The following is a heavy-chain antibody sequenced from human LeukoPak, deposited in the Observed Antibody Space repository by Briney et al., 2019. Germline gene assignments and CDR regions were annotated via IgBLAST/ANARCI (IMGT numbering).Heavy chain of an antibody. D-gene: IGHD3-22*01. CDR2: IYTSGST. Sequence: SETPSLTCTVSGGSLSSDNYYWSWIRQPAGKGLEWIGRIYTSGSTKYNPSLKSRVTMSVDTSKNQFSLKLSSVTAADTAVYYCARVQRRYDSSGYYYDHYYYYYMDVWGKGATVTVSS. V-gene: IGHV4-61*02. CDR3: ARVQRRYDSSGYYYDHYYYYYMDV. J-gene: IGHJ6*03. CDR1: GGSLSSDNYY.